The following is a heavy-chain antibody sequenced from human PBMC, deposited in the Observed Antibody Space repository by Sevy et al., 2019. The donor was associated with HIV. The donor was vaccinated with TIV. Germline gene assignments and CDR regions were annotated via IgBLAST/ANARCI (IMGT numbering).Heavy chain of an antibody. CDR3: AKDLGSSSWNYNGMDV. D-gene: IGHD6-6*01. J-gene: IGHJ6*02. CDR2: ISWSGGST. CDR1: GFTFHDYV. V-gene: IGHV3-43D*03. Sequence: GGSLRLSCAASGFTFHDYVMHWVRQPPGKGLEWVSLISWSGGSTYYADSVKGRFTISRDNSKNSLYLQMNSLITEDTALYYCAKDLGSSSWNYNGMDVWGQGTTVTVSS.